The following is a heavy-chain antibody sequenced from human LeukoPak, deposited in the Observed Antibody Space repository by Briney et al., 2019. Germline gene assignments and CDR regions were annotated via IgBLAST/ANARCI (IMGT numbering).Heavy chain of an antibody. CDR2: ISPGGPT. Sequence: GGSLRLSCSGSGFPFSSHGMNWVRQAPGKGLEWVSGISPGGPTYYADSVKGRFTISRDDSKNTLYLQMKNLRAEDTAVYYCAKDGAWLRFDDWGQGILVSVSS. V-gene: IGHV3-23*01. D-gene: IGHD5-12*01. CDR1: GFPFSSHG. CDR3: AKDGAWLRFDD. J-gene: IGHJ4*02.